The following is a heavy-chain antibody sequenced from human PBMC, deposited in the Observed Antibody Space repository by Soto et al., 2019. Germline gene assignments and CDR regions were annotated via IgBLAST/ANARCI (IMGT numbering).Heavy chain of an antibody. CDR1: GFTFSSYS. D-gene: IGHD3-9*01. CDR2: ISGSGATT. CDR3: AKFRYLRWSAYNWFEY. V-gene: IGHV3-23*01. Sequence: GGSLILSCASSGFTFSSYSMTWVRQAPGKGLEWVSGISGSGATTSYADSVKGRFTVSRDNSKNTLYLQMNSLRVEDTAVYHWAKFRYLRWSAYNWFEYWGQGTPVTVSS. J-gene: IGHJ5*01.